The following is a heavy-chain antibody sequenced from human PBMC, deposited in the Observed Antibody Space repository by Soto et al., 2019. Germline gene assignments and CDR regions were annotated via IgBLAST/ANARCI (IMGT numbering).Heavy chain of an antibody. CDR1: GGSISNYF. CDR2: IYYTGST. D-gene: IGHD6-19*01. Sequence: SETLSLTCTVSGGSISNYFWSWIRQSPVKGLEWIGYIYYTGSTTYHPSLKSRVTISADTSKNQFSLNLTSVTAADTAVYYCARYSSGWPGNGMDVWGRGTTVTVSS. CDR3: ARYSSGWPGNGMDV. J-gene: IGHJ6*02. V-gene: IGHV4-59*01.